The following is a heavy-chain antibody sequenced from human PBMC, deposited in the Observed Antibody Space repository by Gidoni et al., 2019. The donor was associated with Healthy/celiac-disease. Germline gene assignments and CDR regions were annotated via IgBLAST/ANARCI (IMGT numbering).Heavy chain of an antibody. V-gene: IGHV3-73*01. CDR3: TRQEQWLESDAFDI. D-gene: IGHD6-19*01. CDR2: IRSKANSYAT. CDR1: GFTFSGSA. Sequence: EVQLVESGGGLVQPGGSLKVSWAASGFTFSGSAMHWVRQASGKGLEWVGRIRSKANSYATAYAASVKGRFTISRDDSKNTAYLQMNSLKTEDTAVYYCTRQEQWLESDAFDIWGQGTMVTVSS. J-gene: IGHJ3*02.